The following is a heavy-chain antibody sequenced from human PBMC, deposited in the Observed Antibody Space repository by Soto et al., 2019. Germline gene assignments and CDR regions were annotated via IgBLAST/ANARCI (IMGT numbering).Heavy chain of an antibody. CDR3: AREGYDILTGYYKTYYYYGMGV. CDR1: GYSFTSYW. V-gene: IGHV5-51*01. CDR2: IYPGDSDT. D-gene: IGHD3-9*01. J-gene: IGHJ6*02. Sequence: PGESLKISCKGSGYSFTSYWIGWVRQMPGKGLEWMGIIYPGDSDTRYSPSFQGQVTISADKSISTAYLQWSSLKASDTAMYYCAREGYDILTGYYKTYYYYGMGVWGQGTTVTVSS.